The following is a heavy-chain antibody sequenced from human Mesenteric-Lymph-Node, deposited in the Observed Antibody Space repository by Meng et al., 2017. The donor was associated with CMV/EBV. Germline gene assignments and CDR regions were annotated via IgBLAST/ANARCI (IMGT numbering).Heavy chain of an antibody. V-gene: IGHV3-21*01. CDR3: ARDPDRDHGGSGRCLDF. D-gene: IGHD3-10*01. CDR1: GFTLSSYS. J-gene: IGHJ4*02. CDR2: ITRNDFI. Sequence: GESLKISCAASGFTLSSYSMHWVRQAPGKGLEWVSFITRNDFIYYADSVEGRFTISRDNGRNSLYLQMSSLRDKDTAVYYCARDPDRDHGGSGRCLDFWGQGTVVTVSS.